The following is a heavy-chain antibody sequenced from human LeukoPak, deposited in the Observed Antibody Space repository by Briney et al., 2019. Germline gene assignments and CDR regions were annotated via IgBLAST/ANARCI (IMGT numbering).Heavy chain of an antibody. CDR2: ISGSGGST. CDR1: GFTFSSYA. J-gene: IGHJ4*02. CDR3: ANPAGPTTVTRSSDY. D-gene: IGHD4-17*01. Sequence: LPGGSLRLSCAASGFTFSSYAMSWVRQAPGKGLEWVSAISGSGGSTYYADSVKGRFTISRDNSKNTLYLQMNSLRAEDTAVYYCANPAGPTTVTRSSDYWGQGTLVTASS. V-gene: IGHV3-23*01.